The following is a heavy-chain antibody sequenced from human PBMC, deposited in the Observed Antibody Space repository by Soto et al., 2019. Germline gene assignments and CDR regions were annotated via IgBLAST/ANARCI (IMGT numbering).Heavy chain of an antibody. CDR1: GFTFSDYY. Sequence: PGGPLRLSCVASGFTFSDYYMTWIRQAPGKGLEWVSHISDSGTSIYYADPVKGRLTTSRDESKNSVYLQMNSLKTEDTAVYYCVRATYFSDSSGYTRCFDYWGQGTLVTVSS. CDR2: ISDSGTSI. V-gene: IGHV3-11*01. J-gene: IGHJ4*02. D-gene: IGHD3-22*01. CDR3: VRATYFSDSSGYTRCFDY.